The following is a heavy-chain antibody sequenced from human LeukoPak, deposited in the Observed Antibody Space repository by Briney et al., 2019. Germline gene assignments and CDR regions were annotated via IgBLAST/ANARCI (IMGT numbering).Heavy chain of an antibody. CDR1: GGSITSNNYY. D-gene: IGHD6-19*01. V-gene: IGHV4-39*01. Sequence: PSETLSLTCTVSGGSITSNNYYWGWIRQPPRKGLEWIGTIHYSGSTYYKPSLKSRVTISVDTSKNQFSLNLSSVTAADTAVYYCARRSLSGWYHDYWGQGTLVTVSS. CDR2: IHYSGST. CDR3: ARRSLSGWYHDY. J-gene: IGHJ4*02.